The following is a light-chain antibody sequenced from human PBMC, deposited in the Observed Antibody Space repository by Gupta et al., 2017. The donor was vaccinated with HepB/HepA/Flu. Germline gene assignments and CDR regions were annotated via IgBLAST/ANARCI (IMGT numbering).Light chain of an antibody. CDR1: SSNVGRDN. Sequence: QSVLTQPPSASATPGQRVTIPCSASSSNVGRDNVYWYQQHPGAAPKLLIYNTNQRPSGVPDRFSGSKSGTSASLAISGLRSEDEADYYCAAWDNSLSGYVFGTGTGVTVL. J-gene: IGLJ1*01. V-gene: IGLV1-47*02. CDR2: NTN. CDR3: AAWDNSLSGYV.